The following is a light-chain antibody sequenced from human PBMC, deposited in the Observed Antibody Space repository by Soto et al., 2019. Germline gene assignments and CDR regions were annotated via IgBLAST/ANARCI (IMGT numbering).Light chain of an antibody. CDR2: EVS. V-gene: IGLV2-8*01. CDR3: TSYGGSNYLVI. Sequence: QSVLTQPPSASGSPGQSVTISCTGTSSDVGGYDYVSWYQQHPGKAPQLMVYEVSKRPSGVPDRFSGSKSGNTASLTVSGLQAEDEANYYCTSYGGSNYLVIFGGGTKVTVL. CDR1: SSDVGGYDY. J-gene: IGLJ2*01.